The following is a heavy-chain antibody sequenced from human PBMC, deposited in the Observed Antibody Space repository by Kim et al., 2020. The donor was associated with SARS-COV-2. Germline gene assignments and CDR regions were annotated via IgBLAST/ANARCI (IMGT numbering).Heavy chain of an antibody. D-gene: IGHD2-15*01. CDR3: ARHVLGYCSGGSCPPFRY. Sequence: KSRVTISVDTSKNQFSLKLSSVTAADTAVYYCARHVLGYCSGGSCPPFRYWGQGTLVTVSS. V-gene: IGHV4-39*01. J-gene: IGHJ4*02.